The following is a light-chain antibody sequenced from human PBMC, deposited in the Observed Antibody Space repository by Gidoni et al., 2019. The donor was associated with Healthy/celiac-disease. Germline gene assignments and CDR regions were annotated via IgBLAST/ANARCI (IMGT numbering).Light chain of an antibody. V-gene: IGLV3-1*01. Sequence: YEMTQPPSESVSPGQTASITCSGDKLGDKFACLYQQQPGQSPVLGIYQDSKRPSGIPERFSGSNSGNTATLTISGTQAMDEADYYCQAGDSSTAWVFGTGTKVTVL. CDR1: KLGDKF. CDR3: QAGDSSTAWV. CDR2: QDS. J-gene: IGLJ1*01.